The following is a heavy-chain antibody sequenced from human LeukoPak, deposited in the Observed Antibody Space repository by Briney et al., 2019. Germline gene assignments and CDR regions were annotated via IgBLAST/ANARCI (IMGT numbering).Heavy chain of an antibody. J-gene: IGHJ4*02. CDR3: ARGVVITPTPIIYYFDY. CDR2: INPSGGST. Sequence: ASVKVSCKASEYTFTSYFMHWVRQAPGQGLEWMGIINPSGGSTSYAQKFQGRVTMTRDTSTSTVYMELSSLRSEDTAVYYCARGVVITPTPIIYYFDYWGQGTLVTVSS. D-gene: IGHD3-22*01. CDR1: EYTFTSYF. V-gene: IGHV1-46*01.